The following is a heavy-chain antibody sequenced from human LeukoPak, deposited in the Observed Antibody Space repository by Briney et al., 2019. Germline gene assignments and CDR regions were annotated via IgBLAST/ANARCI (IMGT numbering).Heavy chain of an antibody. D-gene: IGHD2-21*01. V-gene: IGHV3-23*01. J-gene: IGHJ4*02. CDR2: ISGSGGNT. CDR1: GFSFGTYT. Sequence: PGGSLRLSCAASGFSFGTYTMTWVRQAPGKGLECVATISGSGGNTYYTDSVQGRFTISRDNSMHTLFLQMSSLRVEDTALYYCTKGGVVSAFGYWGQGVLVTVSS. CDR3: TKGGVVSAFGY.